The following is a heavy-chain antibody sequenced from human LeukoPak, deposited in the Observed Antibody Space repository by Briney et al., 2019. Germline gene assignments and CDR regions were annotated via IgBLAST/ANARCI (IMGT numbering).Heavy chain of an antibody. J-gene: IGHJ4*02. CDR1: GGSINSYY. V-gene: IGHV4-59*08. CDR3: ARHGGYSSSSDY. Sequence: SETLSLTCTVSGGSINSYYWSWIRQPPGKGLERIGNIYYSGNTNYNPSLKSRVTISVDPSKNQFSLKLTSVTAADTAVYYCARHGGYSSSSDYWGQGTLVTVSS. D-gene: IGHD2-2*01. CDR2: IYYSGNT.